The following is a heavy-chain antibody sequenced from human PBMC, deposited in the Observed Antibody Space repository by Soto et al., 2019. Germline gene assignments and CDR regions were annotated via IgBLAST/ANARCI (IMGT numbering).Heavy chain of an antibody. CDR3: ATPGYYYSSGYYFGEYFQH. CDR2: INPNSGNT. D-gene: IGHD3-22*01. J-gene: IGHJ1*01. V-gene: IGHV1-8*01. CDR1: GYTFTSYD. Sequence: QVQLVQSGAEVKKPGASVKVSCKASGYTFTSYDINWVRQATGQVLEWIGWINPNSGNTGYAQKFQGRVTMTRNTSISTAYIELRSLRSEDTAVYYCATPGYYYSSGYYFGEYFQHWGQGTLVTVSS.